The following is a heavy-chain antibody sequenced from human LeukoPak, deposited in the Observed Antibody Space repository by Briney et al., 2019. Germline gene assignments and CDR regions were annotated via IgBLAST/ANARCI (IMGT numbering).Heavy chain of an antibody. Sequence: PGRSLRLSCAASGFTFNDYAMHWVRQAPGKGLEWVSGIGWNSRIMGYEDSVKGRFTISRDNARNSLSLQMNSLRAEDTAFYYCAKDRDSSGFAPYFDYWGQGILVTVSS. J-gene: IGHJ4*02. D-gene: IGHD3-22*01. CDR1: GFTFNDYA. V-gene: IGHV3-9*01. CDR3: AKDRDSSGFAPYFDY. CDR2: IGWNSRIM.